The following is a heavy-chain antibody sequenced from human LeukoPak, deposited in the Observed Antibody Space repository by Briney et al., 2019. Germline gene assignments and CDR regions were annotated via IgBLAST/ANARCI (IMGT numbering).Heavy chain of an antibody. J-gene: IGHJ4*02. D-gene: IGHD5-12*01. V-gene: IGHV4-34*01. CDR2: INHSGST. CDR3: AGSGYSGYDLNY. CDR1: GGSFSGYY. Sequence: RASETLSLTCAVYGGSFSGYYWSWIRQPPGKGLKWIGEINHSGSTNYNPSLKSRVTISVDTSKNQFSLKLSSVTAADTAVYYCAGSGYSGYDLNYWGQGTLVTVSS.